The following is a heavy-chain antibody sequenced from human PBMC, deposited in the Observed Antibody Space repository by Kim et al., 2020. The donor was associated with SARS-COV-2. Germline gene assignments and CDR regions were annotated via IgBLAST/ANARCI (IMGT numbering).Heavy chain of an antibody. CDR3: ARGGSGSLDY. CDR2: ST. Sequence: STSSADSVKGRVTISRDNAQNTLYLQMNSLRAEDTAVYYCARGGSGSLDYWGQGTLVTVSS. J-gene: IGHJ4*02. V-gene: IGHV3-74*01. D-gene: IGHD3-16*01.